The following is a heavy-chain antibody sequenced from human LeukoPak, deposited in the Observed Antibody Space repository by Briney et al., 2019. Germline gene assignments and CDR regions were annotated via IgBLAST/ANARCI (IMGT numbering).Heavy chain of an antibody. V-gene: IGHV4-59*01. CDR1: GGSISSYY. CDR2: IYYSGST. CDR3: AREQDGYSDY. J-gene: IGHJ4*02. Sequence: KPSETLSLTCTVSGGSISSYYWSWIRQPPGKGLEWIGYIYYSGSTNYSPSLKSRVTISVDTSKNQFSLKLSSVTAADTAVYYCAREQDGYSDYWGQGTLVTVSS. D-gene: IGHD5-24*01.